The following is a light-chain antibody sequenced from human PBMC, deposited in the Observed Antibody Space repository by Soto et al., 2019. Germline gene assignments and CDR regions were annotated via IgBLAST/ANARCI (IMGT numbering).Light chain of an antibody. CDR1: SSDVGGYNY. CDR2: DVS. CDR3: SSYTSNSTLYV. Sequence: QSVLTQAASVSGSPGQSITISCTGSSSDVGGYNYVSWYQQHPGKAPKLMIYDVSNRPSGVSNRFSGSKSGNTASLTITGLQAVDEADYYCSSYTSNSTLYVFGTGTKLTVL. V-gene: IGLV2-14*01. J-gene: IGLJ1*01.